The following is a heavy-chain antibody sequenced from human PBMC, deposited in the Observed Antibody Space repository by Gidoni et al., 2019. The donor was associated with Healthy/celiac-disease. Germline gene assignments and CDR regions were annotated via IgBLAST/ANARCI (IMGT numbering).Heavy chain of an antibody. J-gene: IGHJ4*02. CDR2: IKQDGSEK. CDR3: ARLWSGPGGYYYDSSGYYFGY. CDR1: GFTFSRYW. V-gene: IGHV3-7*03. Sequence: EVQLVESGGGLVQPGGSLRLSCAASGFTFSRYWMSWVRQAPGKGLEWVANIKQDGSEKYYVDSVKGRFTISRDNAKNSLYLQMNSLRAEDTAVYYCARLWSGPGGYYYDSSGYYFGYWGQGTLVTVSS. D-gene: IGHD3-22*01.